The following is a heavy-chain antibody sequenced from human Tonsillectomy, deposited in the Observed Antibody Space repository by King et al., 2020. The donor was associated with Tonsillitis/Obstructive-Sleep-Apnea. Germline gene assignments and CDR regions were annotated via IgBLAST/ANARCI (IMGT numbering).Heavy chain of an antibody. Sequence: HVQLVESGAEVKKPGASVKVSCKASGYTFNSYGISWVRQAPGQGLEWMGWISAYNGNTNCAQELQGRVTMTTDTSTSTAYMELRSLRSDDTAVYYCARLFGVVISNYYYGMDVWGQGTTVTVSS. V-gene: IGHV1-18*01. CDR3: ARLFGVVISNYYYGMDV. CDR2: ISAYNGNT. J-gene: IGHJ6*02. D-gene: IGHD3-3*01. CDR1: GYTFNSYG.